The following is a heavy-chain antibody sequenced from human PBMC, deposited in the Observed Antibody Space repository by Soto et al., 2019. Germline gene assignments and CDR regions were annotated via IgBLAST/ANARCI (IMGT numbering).Heavy chain of an antibody. CDR3: ARGREGGIAARGWFDP. J-gene: IGHJ5*02. CDR1: VSSFSGYY. CDR2: INHSGST. V-gene: IGHV4-34*01. D-gene: IGHD6-6*01. Sequence: PARTLSLACAIYVSSFSGYYRSCLRQPTQKGLEWIGEINHSGSTNYNPSLRSRVTISVDTSKNQFSLSLTSVTAADTAVYYCARGREGGIAARGWFDPWGQGNLVNFSS.